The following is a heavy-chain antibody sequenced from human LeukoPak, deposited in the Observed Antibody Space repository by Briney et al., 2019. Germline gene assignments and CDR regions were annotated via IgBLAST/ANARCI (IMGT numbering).Heavy chain of an antibody. Sequence: SGGSLRLSCAASGFTFSNYAMSWVRQAPGKGLEWVSSISGTGGSTYYADSVKGRFTISRDNSNNTLFLQMNSLRAEDTAVYYCAKDRGGDLPDAFDIWGQGTMVTVSS. V-gene: IGHV3-23*01. CDR1: GFTFSNYA. CDR3: AKDRGGDLPDAFDI. J-gene: IGHJ3*02. CDR2: ISGTGGST. D-gene: IGHD2-21*01.